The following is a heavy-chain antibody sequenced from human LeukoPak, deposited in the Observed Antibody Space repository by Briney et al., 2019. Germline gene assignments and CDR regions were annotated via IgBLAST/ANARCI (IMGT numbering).Heavy chain of an antibody. V-gene: IGHV3-15*01. CDR1: GFTLSNAW. D-gene: IGHD3-10*01. CDR2: IKSKTDGGTT. J-gene: IGHJ4*02. CDR3: TTRVWFGELLRDYFDY. Sequence: GGSLRLSCAASGFTLSNAWMSWVRQAPGKGLEWVGGIKSKTDGGTTDYAAPVKGRFTISRDDSKNTLYLQMNSLKTEDTAVYYCTTRVWFGELLRDYFDYWGQGTLVTVSS.